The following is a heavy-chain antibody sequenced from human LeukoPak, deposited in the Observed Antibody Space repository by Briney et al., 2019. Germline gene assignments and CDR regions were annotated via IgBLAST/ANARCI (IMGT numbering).Heavy chain of an antibody. Sequence: ASVTVSCKASGYTFTGYYMHWVRQAPGQGLEWMGWISAYNGNTNYAQKLQGRVTMTTDTSTSTAYMELRSLRSDDTAVYYCARDLGYYDSSGYYPLYYYYGMDVWGQGTTVTVSS. CDR1: GYTFTGYY. CDR2: ISAYNGNT. CDR3: ARDLGYYDSSGYYPLYYYYGMDV. V-gene: IGHV1-18*04. J-gene: IGHJ6*02. D-gene: IGHD3-22*01.